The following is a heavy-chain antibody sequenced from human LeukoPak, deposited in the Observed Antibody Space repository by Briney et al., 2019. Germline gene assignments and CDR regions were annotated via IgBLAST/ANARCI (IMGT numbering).Heavy chain of an antibody. CDR3: ARSSSIVGALPNSYYYFDY. D-gene: IGHD1-26*01. V-gene: IGHV4-61*02. CDR2: IHTSGST. J-gene: IGHJ4*02. Sequence: QTLSLTCTVSGGSISSVPDYWSWIRQPAGKGLEWIGRIHTSGSTNYNPSLKSRVTISVDTSKNQFSLKLSSVTAADTAVYYCARSSSIVGALPNSYYYFDYWGQGTLVTVSS. CDR1: GGSISSVPDY.